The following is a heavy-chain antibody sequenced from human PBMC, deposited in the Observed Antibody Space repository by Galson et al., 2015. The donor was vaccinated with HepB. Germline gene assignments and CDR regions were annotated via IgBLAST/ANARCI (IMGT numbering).Heavy chain of an antibody. CDR2: ISSSSSYI. V-gene: IGHV3-21*01. CDR3: ARGNNGGYPKANDY. CDR1: GFTFSSYS. Sequence: SLRLSCAASGFTFSSYSMNWVRQAPGKGLEWVSSISSSSSYIYYADSVKGRFTISRDNAKNSLYLQMNSLRAEDTAVYYCARGNNGGYPKANDYWGQGTLVTVSS. J-gene: IGHJ4*02. D-gene: IGHD2-8*01.